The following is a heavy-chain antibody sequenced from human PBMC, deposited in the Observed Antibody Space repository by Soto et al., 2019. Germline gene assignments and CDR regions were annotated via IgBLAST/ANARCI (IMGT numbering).Heavy chain of an antibody. CDR2: INHTGST. V-gene: IGHV4-34*01. CDR1: GGSFSGYY. J-gene: IGHJ5*02. D-gene: IGHD5-12*01. Sequence: QVQLQQWGAGLLKPSETLSLTCAVYGGSFSGYYWSWIRQPPGKGLEWIGEINHTGSTNYNPSLKSRLTISVDTSKNQFSLKLSSVTAADTAVYYCARGRLGSGYVYYKSRWFDPWGQGTLVTVSS. CDR3: ARGRLGSGYVYYKSRWFDP.